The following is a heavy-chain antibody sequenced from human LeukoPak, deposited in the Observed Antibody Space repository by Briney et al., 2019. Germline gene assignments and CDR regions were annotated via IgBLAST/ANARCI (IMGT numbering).Heavy chain of an antibody. CDR3: ARDPPNDAFDI. CDR1: GFTFSSYW. Sequence: GGPLRLSCAASGFTFSSYWMSWVRHAPGKGLERVANIKQDGSEKYYVDSVKGRFTISRDNAKNSLYLQMNSLRAEDTAVYYCARDPPNDAFDIWGQGTMVTVSS. CDR2: IKQDGSEK. V-gene: IGHV3-7*01. J-gene: IGHJ3*02.